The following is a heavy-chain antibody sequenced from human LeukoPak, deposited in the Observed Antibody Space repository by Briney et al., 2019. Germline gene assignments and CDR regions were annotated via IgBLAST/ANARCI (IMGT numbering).Heavy chain of an antibody. J-gene: IGHJ4*02. V-gene: IGHV4-59*01. CDR1: GGSISSYY. Sequence: KPSETLSLTCTVSGGSISSYYWSWIRQPPGKRLEWIGYIYYSGSTNYNPSLKSRVTISVDTSKNQFSLKLSSVTAADTAVYYCARASLRGLWVDYWGQGTLVTVSS. D-gene: IGHD3-10*01. CDR2: IYYSGST. CDR3: ARASLRGLWVDY.